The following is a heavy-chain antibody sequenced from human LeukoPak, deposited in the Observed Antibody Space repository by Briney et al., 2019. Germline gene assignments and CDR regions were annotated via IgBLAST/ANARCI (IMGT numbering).Heavy chain of an antibody. D-gene: IGHD2-15*01. J-gene: IGHJ6*03. CDR2: INWNGGST. V-gene: IGHV3-20*04. CDR3: ARVTGVVVAASYCYYMDV. CDR1: GFTFDDYG. Sequence: GGSLRLSCAASGFTFDDYGMSWVCQAPGKGLEWVSGINWNGGSTGYADSVKGRFTISRDNAKNSLYLQMNSLRAEDTAVYYCARVTGVVVAASYCYYMDVWGKGTTVTISS.